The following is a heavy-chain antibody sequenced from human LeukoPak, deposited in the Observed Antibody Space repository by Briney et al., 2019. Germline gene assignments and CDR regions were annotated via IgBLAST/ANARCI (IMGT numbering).Heavy chain of an antibody. V-gene: IGHV1-2*02. D-gene: IGHD3-16*01. CDR3: ARTYYDYVWGSPPDY. CDR1: GYTFTGYY. CDR2: INPNSGGT. J-gene: IGHJ4*02. Sequence: ASAKVSCKASGYTFTGYYMHWVRQAPGQGIEWMGWINPNSGGTNYAQKFQGRVTMTRDTSISTAYMELSRLRSDDTAVYYCARTYYDYVWGSPPDYWGQGTLVTVSS.